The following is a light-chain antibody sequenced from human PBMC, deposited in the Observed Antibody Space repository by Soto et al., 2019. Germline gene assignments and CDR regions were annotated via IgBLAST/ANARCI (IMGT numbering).Light chain of an antibody. J-gene: IGKJ5*01. CDR1: QSVSSSY. V-gene: IGKV3-20*01. CDR2: GAS. CDR3: QQYGSSPPIP. Sequence: IGLTQSPGTLSLSPGERATLSCRASQSVSSSYLAWYQQKPGQAPRLLICGASSRATGIPDRFSGSGSGTDFTLTISRLEPEDFAVYYCQQYGSSPPIPFGQGTRLEI.